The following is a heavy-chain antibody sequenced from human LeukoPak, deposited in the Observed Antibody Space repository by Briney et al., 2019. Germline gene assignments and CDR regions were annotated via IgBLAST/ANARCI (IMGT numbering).Heavy chain of an antibody. D-gene: IGHD2-21*02. J-gene: IGHJ4*02. CDR2: ISSSISST. V-gene: IGHV3-23*05. Sequence: GGSLRLSCTASGFTFRSYAMSWVRQAPGKGLEWVAGISSSISSTHYADSVKGRFTISRDNSKDTLYLQMNSLGAEDTAVYYCAKDQRTAPRGIDFWGQGALVTVSS. CDR1: GFTFRSYA. CDR3: AKDQRTAPRGIDF.